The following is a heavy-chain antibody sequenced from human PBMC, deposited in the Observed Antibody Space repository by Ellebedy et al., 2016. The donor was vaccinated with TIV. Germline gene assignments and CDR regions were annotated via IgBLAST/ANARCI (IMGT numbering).Heavy chain of an antibody. CDR2: ISTHSGNT. J-gene: IGHJ6*02. Sequence: AASVKVSCKASGYTFTSNGISWVRQAPGQGLEWMGWISTHSGNTNYAQKVQGRVTMTTDTSTSTAYMELRSLRSDDTAVYYCARSGYCSSTSCYAVRSYYYGMDVWGQGTTVTVSS. CDR3: ARSGYCSSTSCYAVRSYYYGMDV. CDR1: GYTFTSNG. D-gene: IGHD2-2*01. V-gene: IGHV1-18*01.